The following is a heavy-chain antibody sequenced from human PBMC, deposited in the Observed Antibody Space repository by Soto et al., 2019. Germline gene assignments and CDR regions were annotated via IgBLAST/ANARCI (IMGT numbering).Heavy chain of an antibody. Sequence: QVQMVESGGGVAQPGGSLRLSCAVSGFTFSAFAMYWVRQAPGKGLEWVALISYDGRNEDYAESVRGRFTISRDNSKNTLYLDMNSLSAEDSAVYFCAKGVVREPAYFDDWGHRTLVTVSS. CDR1: GFTFSAFA. CDR3: AKGVVREPAYFDD. D-gene: IGHD3-10*01. CDR2: ISYDGRNE. V-gene: IGHV3-30*18. J-gene: IGHJ4*01.